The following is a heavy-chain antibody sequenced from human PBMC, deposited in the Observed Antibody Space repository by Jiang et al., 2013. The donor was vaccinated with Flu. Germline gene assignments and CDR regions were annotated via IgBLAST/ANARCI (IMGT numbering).Heavy chain of an antibody. D-gene: IGHD5-12*01. V-gene: IGHV3-30*18. CDR2: ISYDGSNK. CDR3: AKFPYFGGYEEDWFDP. Sequence: PGKGLEWVAVISYDGSNKYYADSVKGRFTISRDNSKNTLYLQMNSLRAEDTAVYYCAKFPYFGGYEEDWFDPWGQGTLVTVSS. J-gene: IGHJ5*02.